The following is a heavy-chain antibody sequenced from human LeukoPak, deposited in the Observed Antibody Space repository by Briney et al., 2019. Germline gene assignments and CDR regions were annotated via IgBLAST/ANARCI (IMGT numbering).Heavy chain of an antibody. D-gene: IGHD6-13*01. J-gene: IGHJ4*02. Sequence: PSGTLSLTCAVSGGSISRSDWWSWVRQPPGKGLEWIGEINQSGRTNYNPSLKSRVTISLDKSKNRFSLKLSSVTAADTAVYYCARAAAGHFDYWGQGTLVTVSS. CDR1: GGSISRSDW. CDR2: INQSGRT. V-gene: IGHV4-4*02. CDR3: ARAAAGHFDY.